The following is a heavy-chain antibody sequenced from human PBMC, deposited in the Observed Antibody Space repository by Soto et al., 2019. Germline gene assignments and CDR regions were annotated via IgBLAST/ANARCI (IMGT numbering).Heavy chain of an antibody. J-gene: IGHJ4*02. D-gene: IGHD3-10*01. Sequence: SETLSLTCTVSRGSISSGTNYWAWIRQPPGKGLEWIANIYYSGSTFYSPSFRGHVTISPDTSVTTAYLKWSSLKASDTAIYYCVRHKSGGGSYPFDFWGQGTLVTVSS. CDR3: VRHKSGGGSYPFDF. CDR2: IYYSGST. CDR1: RGSISSGTNY. V-gene: IGHV4-39*07.